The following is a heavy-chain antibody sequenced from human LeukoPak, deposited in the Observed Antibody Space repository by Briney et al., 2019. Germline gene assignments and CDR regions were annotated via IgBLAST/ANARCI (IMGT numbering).Heavy chain of an antibody. V-gene: IGHV3-66*01. J-gene: IGHJ4*02. Sequence: GGSLRLSCAASGLIVSGNYMSWVRQVPGKGLEWVSFIYRDGNTNYADSVKGRFTISRDNSKNTLSLQMNSLRAEDTAVYYCACSGPYSNGGVMTDYWGQGTLVTVSS. D-gene: IGHD6-19*01. CDR2: IYRDGNT. CDR1: GLIVSGNY. CDR3: ACSGPYSNGGVMTDY.